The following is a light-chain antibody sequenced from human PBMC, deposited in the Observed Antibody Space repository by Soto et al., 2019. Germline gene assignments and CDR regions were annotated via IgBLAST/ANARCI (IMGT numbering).Light chain of an antibody. CDR3: SSYAGSSNV. Sequence: QSVLTQSPSASVSPGQSVAISCTGTSSDVGGYNYVSWYQQHPGKAPKLMIYEVNKRPSGVPDRFSGSKSGNTASLTVSGLQAEDEADYYCSSYAGSSNVFGTGTKVTVL. J-gene: IGLJ1*01. CDR1: SSDVGGYNY. V-gene: IGLV2-8*01. CDR2: EVN.